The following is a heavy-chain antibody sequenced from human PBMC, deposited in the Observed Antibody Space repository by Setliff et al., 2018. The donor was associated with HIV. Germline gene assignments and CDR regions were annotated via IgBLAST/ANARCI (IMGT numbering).Heavy chain of an antibody. Sequence: SETLSLTCSVPGGSINRSNYYWGWIRQPPGKGLEWIGTISYTGSTYYDPSLKSRVTISLDTSKNQFSLKLSSVAAADTAVYYCARHSPSDHWGQGTLVTVSS. V-gene: IGHV4-39*01. CDR3: ARHSPSDH. CDR1: GGSINRSNYY. J-gene: IGHJ5*02. CDR2: ISYTGST.